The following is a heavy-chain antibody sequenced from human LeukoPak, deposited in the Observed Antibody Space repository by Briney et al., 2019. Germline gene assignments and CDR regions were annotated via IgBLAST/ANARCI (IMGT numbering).Heavy chain of an antibody. J-gene: IGHJ4*02. CDR2: IYHSGST. CDR3: ARQKLYCSSTSCKPLDY. Sequence: KPSETLSLTCAASGYSISSGYYWGWIRQPPGKGLEWIGSIYHSGSTYYNPSLKSRVTISVDTSKNQFSLKLSSVTAADTAVYYCARQKLYCSSTSCKPLDYWGQGTLVTVSS. V-gene: IGHV4-38-2*01. D-gene: IGHD2-2*01. CDR1: GYSISSGYY.